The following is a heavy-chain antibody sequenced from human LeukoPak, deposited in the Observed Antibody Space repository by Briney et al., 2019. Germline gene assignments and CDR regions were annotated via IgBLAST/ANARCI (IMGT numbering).Heavy chain of an antibody. CDR1: GGTFSSYA. D-gene: IGHD3-16*02. CDR3: SSLKPVIGGLYYYYYMDV. V-gene: IGHV1-69*06. Sequence: SVKVSCKASGGTFSSYAISWVRQAPGQGLKWMGGIIPIFGTANYAQKFQGRVTITADKSTSTAYMELSSLRSEDTAVYYCSSLKPVIGGLYYYYYMDVWGKGTTVTVSS. J-gene: IGHJ6*03. CDR2: IIPIFGTA.